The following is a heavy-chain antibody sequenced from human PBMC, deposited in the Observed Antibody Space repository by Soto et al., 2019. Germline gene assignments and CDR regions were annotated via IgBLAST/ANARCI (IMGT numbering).Heavy chain of an antibody. J-gene: IGHJ4*02. CDR3: AKDVKAYNNYGGSYDY. CDR1: GFTFSTCG. CDR2: ISNDGSHK. D-gene: IGHD4-4*01. V-gene: IGHV3-30*18. Sequence: QVQLVESGGGVVQPGMSLRLSCAASGFTFSTCGIHWVRQAPGKGLEWVAVISNDGSHKYYGDSVKGRFTISRDNSKNTVYLQMNSLRPEDAAVYYCAKDVKAYNNYGGSYDYWGQGTLVTVSS.